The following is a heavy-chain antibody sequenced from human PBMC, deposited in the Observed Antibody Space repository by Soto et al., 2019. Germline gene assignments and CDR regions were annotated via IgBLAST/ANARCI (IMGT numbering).Heavy chain of an antibody. V-gene: IGHV3-15*07. J-gene: IGHJ4*02. CDR1: GFTFSSYS. D-gene: IGHD1-26*01. Sequence: GGSLRLSCAASGFTFSSYSMNWFRQAPGKGLEWVGRIKSKTSDETADYATPVKGRFTISRDDSKNTLYLQMNSLKTEDTAMYYCTTVYFGGSYDYWGQGTLVTVSS. CDR2: IKSKTSDETA. CDR3: TTVYFGGSYDY.